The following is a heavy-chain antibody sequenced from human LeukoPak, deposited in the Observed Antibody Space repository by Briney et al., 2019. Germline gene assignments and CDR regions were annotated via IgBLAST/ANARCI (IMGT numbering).Heavy chain of an antibody. CDR3: ARGQSYYGSGTFYPMDS. V-gene: IGHV3-66*01. Sequence: GGSLRLSCAASRFTVSNNYIAWVRQAPGKGLEWVSVIYSGGSTYYAGSVKGRSSLSRDNSKNTLYLQMNSLTDEDTAVYHCARGQSYYGSGTFYPMDSWGQGTLVTVSS. CDR2: IYSGGST. D-gene: IGHD3-10*01. J-gene: IGHJ4*02. CDR1: RFTVSNNY.